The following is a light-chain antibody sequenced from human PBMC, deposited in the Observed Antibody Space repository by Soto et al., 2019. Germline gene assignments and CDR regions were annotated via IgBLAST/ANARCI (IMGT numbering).Light chain of an antibody. CDR2: DVS. Sequence: QSALPQPASVSGSPGQSITISCTGTSSDAGGYNYVSWYQQHPGKAPKLMIYDVSNRPSGVSNRFSGSKSGNTASLTISGLQAEDDADYYCSSYTSSSTLVFGGGTKLTVL. CDR3: SSYTSSSTLV. J-gene: IGLJ3*02. V-gene: IGLV2-14*01. CDR1: SSDAGGYNY.